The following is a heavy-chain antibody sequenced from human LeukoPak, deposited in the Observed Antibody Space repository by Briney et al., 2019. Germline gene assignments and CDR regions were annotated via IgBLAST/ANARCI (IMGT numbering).Heavy chain of an antibody. J-gene: IGHJ3*02. CDR1: GYSLSSGYY. V-gene: IGHV4-38-2*01. CDR3: ARLAAAGPSAFDI. D-gene: IGHD6-13*01. CDR2: IYHSGST. Sequence: SETLSLTCAVSGYSLSSGYYWGWIRQPPGKGLEWIGSIYHSGSTYYNPSLKSRVTISVDTSKNQFSLKLSSVTAADTAVYYCARLAAAGPSAFDIWGQGTMVTVSS.